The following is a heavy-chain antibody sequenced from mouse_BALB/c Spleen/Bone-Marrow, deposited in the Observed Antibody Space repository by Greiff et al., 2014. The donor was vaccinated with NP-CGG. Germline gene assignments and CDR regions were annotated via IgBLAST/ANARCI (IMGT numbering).Heavy chain of an antibody. CDR3: ASYYYGRSSFAC. J-gene: IGHJ3*01. V-gene: IGHV14-3*02. Sequence: VQLKHSGAELVKPGASVKLSCTASGFNIKDTYIHWVKQRPEQGLEWIGRIDPANGNTKYDPKFQGKATITTDTSSNTAYLQLSSLTSEDTAVYYCASYYYGRSSFACWGQGTLVTVSA. D-gene: IGHD1-1*01. CDR2: IDPANGNT. CDR1: GFNIKDTY.